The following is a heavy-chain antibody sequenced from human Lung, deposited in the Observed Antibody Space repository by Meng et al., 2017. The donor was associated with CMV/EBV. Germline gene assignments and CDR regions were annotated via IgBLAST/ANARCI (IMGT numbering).Heavy chain of an antibody. V-gene: IGHV3-15*01. CDR1: GFTFSNAW. Sequence: AXSXRLSCAVSGFTFSNAWMSRVRQGPGKGLEWVGRITSKTDGGTTDYAAPVKGRFTISRDDSKNTLYLHMNSVKTEDTAVYYCTTDSTIPYWGQGTLVTVSS. J-gene: IGHJ4*02. CDR3: TTDSTIPY. CDR2: ITSKTDGGTT.